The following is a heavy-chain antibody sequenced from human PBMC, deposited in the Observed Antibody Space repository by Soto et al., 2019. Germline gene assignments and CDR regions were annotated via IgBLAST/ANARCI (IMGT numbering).Heavy chain of an antibody. CDR1: GFTFRSYS. J-gene: IGHJ4*02. V-gene: IGHV3-48*01. CDR3: ARVRPVTMVRGAPDY. Sequence: GSLRLYCAASGFTFRSYSMNWVRQAPGKGLEWVSYISSSSSTIYYADSVKGRFTISRDNAKNSLYLQMNSLRAEDTAVYYWARVRPVTMVRGAPDYWGQGTLVTVSS. CDR2: ISSSSSTI. D-gene: IGHD3-10*01.